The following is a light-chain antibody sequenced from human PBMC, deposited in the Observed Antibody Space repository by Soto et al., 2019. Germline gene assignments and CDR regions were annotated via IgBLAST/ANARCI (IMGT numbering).Light chain of an antibody. CDR2: GAS. Sequence: EKVLTQSPATLSMSPGERATLSCRASQSVSNFLAWYQQKPGQTPRLLIYGASTRATGIPARFSGSGSGTEFTLTISSLQSEDFAVYYCQHYPNWPSWTFGQGTKVEVK. CDR1: QSVSNF. V-gene: IGKV3-15*01. CDR3: QHYPNWPSWT. J-gene: IGKJ1*01.